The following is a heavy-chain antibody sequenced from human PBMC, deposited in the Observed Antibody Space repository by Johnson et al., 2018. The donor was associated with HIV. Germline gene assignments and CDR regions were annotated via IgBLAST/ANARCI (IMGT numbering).Heavy chain of an antibody. CDR2: IGAAGET. D-gene: IGHD7-27*01. Sequence: VQLVESGGDLVQPGGSLRLSCAASGFTFSSYDMHWVRQSTGKGLEWVSGIGAAGETHYPDPVKGRFTVSRDNANHSLYLDMITLRAEDTAVYYCARDQSTGDWGAFDLWGQGTLVTVSS. V-gene: IGHV3-13*01. CDR1: GFTFSSYD. J-gene: IGHJ3*01. CDR3: ARDQSTGDWGAFDL.